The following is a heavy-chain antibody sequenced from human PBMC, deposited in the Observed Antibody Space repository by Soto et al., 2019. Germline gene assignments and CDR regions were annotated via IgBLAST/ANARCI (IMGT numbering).Heavy chain of an antibody. CDR2: ISYDGSNK. Sequence: PGGSLRLSCAASGFTFSSYGMHWVRQAPGKGLEWVAVISYDGSNKYYADPVKGRFTISRDNSKNTLYLQMNSLRAEDTAVYYCAKDGGRHNNYYYYGMDVWGQGTTVTVSS. CDR3: AKDGGRHNNYYYYGMDV. V-gene: IGHV3-30*18. D-gene: IGHD3-16*01. J-gene: IGHJ6*02. CDR1: GFTFSSYG.